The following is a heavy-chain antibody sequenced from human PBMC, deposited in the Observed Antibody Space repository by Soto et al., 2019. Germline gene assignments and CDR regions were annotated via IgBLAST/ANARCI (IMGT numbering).Heavy chain of an antibody. V-gene: IGHV4-59*01. CDR2: IYYSGST. CDR1: GGSISSYY. CDR3: ARTYDGSGPNSGGYGFDI. Sequence: QVQLQESGPGLVKPSETLSLSCSVSGGSISSYYWSWIRQPPGKGLEWIAYIYYSGSTSYNPSLKSRVSISLDTSKNQVSLKLSSVTAADTAVYYCARTYDGSGPNSGGYGFDIWGQGTMVTVSS. J-gene: IGHJ3*02. D-gene: IGHD3-22*01.